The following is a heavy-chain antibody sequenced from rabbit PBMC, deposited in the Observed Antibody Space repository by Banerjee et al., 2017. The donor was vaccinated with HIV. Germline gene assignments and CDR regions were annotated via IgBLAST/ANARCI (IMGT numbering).Heavy chain of an antibody. CDR2: IDTGSNDST. J-gene: IGHJ4*01. D-gene: IGHD1-1*01. CDR1: GFDLSSYY. V-gene: IGHV1S47*01. Sequence: QEQLVESGGGLVQPGGSLTLSCKASGFDLSSYYMIWVRQAPGKGLEWIGMIDTGSNDSTWYTSWAKGRFTITRSTSLNTVTLQMTSLTAADTATYFCARRPSGGDYELWGPGTLVTVS. CDR3: ARRPSGGDYEL.